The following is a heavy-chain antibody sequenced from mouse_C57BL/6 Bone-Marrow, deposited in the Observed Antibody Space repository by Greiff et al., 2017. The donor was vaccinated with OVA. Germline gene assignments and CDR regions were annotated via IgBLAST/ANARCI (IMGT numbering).Heavy chain of an antibody. CDR2: IYPGSGNT. Sequence: QVQLKESGPELVQPGASVKISCKASGYSFTSYYIHWVKQRPGQGLEWIGWIYPGSGNTKYNETFKGKATLTADTSSSTAYMQLSSLTSEDSAVYDCASVITTVGGYFDYWGQGTTLTVSS. CDR3: ASVITTVGGYFDY. J-gene: IGHJ2*01. V-gene: IGHV1-66*01. D-gene: IGHD1-1*01. CDR1: GYSFTSYY.